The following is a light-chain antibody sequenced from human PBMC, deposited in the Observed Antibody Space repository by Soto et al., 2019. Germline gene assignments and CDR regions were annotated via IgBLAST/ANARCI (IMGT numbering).Light chain of an antibody. V-gene: IGLV2-8*01. CDR2: EVS. J-gene: IGLJ3*02. CDR3: SSYAGSNNYWV. CDR1: SSDVGGYNF. Sequence: QSALTQPPSASGSPGPAGTISCTGTSSDVGGYNFVSWYQQHPGRAPKLMIYEVSKRPSGVPDRFSGSKSGNTASLTVSGLQAEDEADYYCSSYAGSNNYWVFGGGTKLTVL.